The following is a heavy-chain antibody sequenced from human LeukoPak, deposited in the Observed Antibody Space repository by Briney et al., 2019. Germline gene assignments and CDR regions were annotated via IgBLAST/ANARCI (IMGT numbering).Heavy chain of an antibody. V-gene: IGHV4-38-2*01. J-gene: IGHJ6*03. CDR1: GYSISSGYY. Sequence: SETLSLTCAVSGYSISSGYYWGWIRQPPGKGLEWIGSIYHSGSTYYNSSLKSRLTISVDTSKNQFSLKLSSVTAADTAVYYCARLQRNYYYYMDVRGKGTTVTVSS. D-gene: IGHD5-24*01. CDR3: ARLQRNYYYYMDV. CDR2: IYHSGST.